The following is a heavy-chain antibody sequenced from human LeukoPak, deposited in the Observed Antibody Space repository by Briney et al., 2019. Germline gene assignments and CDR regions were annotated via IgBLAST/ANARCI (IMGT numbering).Heavy chain of an antibody. CDR2: ISYDGSSK. J-gene: IGHJ4*02. CDR3: TRDPLNRSGWLIDY. Sequence: GGSLRLSCAASGFTFSSYTMHWDRQAPGKGLEWVAVISYDGSSKYYADSVKGRFTISRDNSKNTVYLQMNSLRAEDTAVYYCTRDPLNRSGWLIDYWGQGSLVTVSS. V-gene: IGHV3-30-3*01. D-gene: IGHD6-19*01. CDR1: GFTFSSYT.